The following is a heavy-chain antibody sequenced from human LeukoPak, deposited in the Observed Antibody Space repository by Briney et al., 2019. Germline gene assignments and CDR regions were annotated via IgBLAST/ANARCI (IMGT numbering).Heavy chain of an antibody. CDR3: AREQQLFYYYYYGMDV. CDR1: GGSISSYY. J-gene: IGHJ6*02. Sequence: SETLSLTCTVSGGSISSYYWSWIRQPAGKGLEWIGRIYTSGSTNYNPSLKSRVTMSVDTSKNQFSLKLSSVTAADTAVYYCAREQQLFYYYYYGMDVWGQGTTVTVSS. CDR2: IYTSGST. D-gene: IGHD5-18*01. V-gene: IGHV4-4*07.